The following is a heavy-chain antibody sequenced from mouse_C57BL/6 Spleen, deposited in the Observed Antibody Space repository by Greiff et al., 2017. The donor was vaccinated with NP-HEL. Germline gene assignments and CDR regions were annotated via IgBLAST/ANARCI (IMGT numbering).Heavy chain of an antibody. CDR1: GFTFSSYG. Sequence: EVQVVESGGDLVKPGGSLKLSCAASGFTFSSYGMSWVRQTPDKRLEWVATISSGGSYTYYPDSVKGRFTISRDNAKNTLYLQMSSLKSEDTAMYYCARAAYYYGSSYLYYFDYWGQGTTLTVSS. CDR2: ISSGGSYT. D-gene: IGHD1-1*01. V-gene: IGHV5-6*01. CDR3: ARAAYYYGSSYLYYFDY. J-gene: IGHJ2*01.